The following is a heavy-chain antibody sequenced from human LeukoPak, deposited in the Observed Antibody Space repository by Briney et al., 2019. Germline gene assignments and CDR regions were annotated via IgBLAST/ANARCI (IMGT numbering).Heavy chain of an antibody. CDR3: AKWSGNRPLFYFDY. J-gene: IGHJ4*02. CDR1: GFTFTCCG. CDR2: ISSSDGNSK. D-gene: IGHD3-3*01. Sequence: GGSLRLSCATSGFTFTCCGMHWVRQASGKGLEWVAAISSSDGNSKYYADYVKGRFTISRDNSKNTVYLQMNSLRADDTAVYYCAKWSGNRPLFYFDYWGQGTLVTLSS. V-gene: IGHV3-30*18.